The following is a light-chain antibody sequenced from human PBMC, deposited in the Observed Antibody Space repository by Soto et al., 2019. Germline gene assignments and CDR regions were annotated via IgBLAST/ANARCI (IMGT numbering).Light chain of an antibody. V-gene: IGKV3-20*01. CDR3: QQYGTSPPMYT. J-gene: IGKJ2*01. Sequence: EIVVSQSPATLSASPGERVTLSCRASQFVSSRLAWYQQRPGQVPRLLIYATSTRAAGIPDRFSGSGSGTDFTLTISRLEPDDVAVYYCQQYGTSPPMYTFGQGTKVDIK. CDR2: ATS. CDR1: QFVSSR.